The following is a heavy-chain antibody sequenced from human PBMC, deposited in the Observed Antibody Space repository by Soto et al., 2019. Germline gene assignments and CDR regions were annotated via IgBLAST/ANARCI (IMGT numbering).Heavy chain of an antibody. J-gene: IGHJ6*02. CDR3: ARDTRTGYCSGVSCYYYGMDV. D-gene: IGHD2-15*01. CDR2: ISSNENYI. V-gene: IGHV3-21*01. Sequence: XGFLRLSCEASGFTFNNFAMNWVRQAPGKGLEWVSSISSNENYIYYADSVRGRFTISRDNAKNSLHLQMNSLRAEDTAVYYCARDTRTGYCSGVSCYYYGMDVWGQGTTVTVSS. CDR1: GFTFNNFA.